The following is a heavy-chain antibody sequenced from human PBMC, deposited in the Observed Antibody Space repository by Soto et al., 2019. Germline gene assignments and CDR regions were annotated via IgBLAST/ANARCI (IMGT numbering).Heavy chain of an antibody. Sequence: GESLKISCKGSGYSFTSYWIGWVRQMPGKGLEWMGIIYPGDSDTRYSPSFQGQVTISADKSISTAYLQWSSLKASDTAMYYCARRYGGNGYYYGMDVWGQGTTVTVSS. D-gene: IGHD2-15*01. CDR3: ARRYGGNGYYYGMDV. CDR2: IYPGDSDT. CDR1: GYSFTSYW. V-gene: IGHV5-51*01. J-gene: IGHJ6*02.